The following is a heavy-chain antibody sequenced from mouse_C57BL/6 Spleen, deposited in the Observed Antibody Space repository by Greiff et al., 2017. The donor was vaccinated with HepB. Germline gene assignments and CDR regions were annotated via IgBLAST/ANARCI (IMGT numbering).Heavy chain of an antibody. CDR3: AREEGDYFDY. CDR2: IWSGGST. Sequence: VQRVESGPGLVQPSQSLSITCTVSGFSLTSYGVHWVRQSPGTGLEWLGVIWSGGSTDYNAAFISRLSISKDNSKSQVFFKMNSLQADDTAIYYCAREEGDYFDYWGQGTTLTVSS. CDR1: GFSLTSYG. J-gene: IGHJ2*01. V-gene: IGHV2-2*01.